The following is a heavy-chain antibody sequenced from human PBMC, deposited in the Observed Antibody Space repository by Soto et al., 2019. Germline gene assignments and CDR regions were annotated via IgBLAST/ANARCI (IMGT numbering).Heavy chain of an antibody. Sequence: ASVKVSCKASGYTFTGYYMHWVRQAPGQGLEWMGWINPNSGGTNYAQRFQGWVTMTRDTSISTAYMELSRLRSDDTAVYYCARETTHYYGSGNKNGMDVWGKGTTVTVSS. V-gene: IGHV1-2*04. J-gene: IGHJ6*04. CDR3: ARETTHYYGSGNKNGMDV. CDR2: INPNSGGT. D-gene: IGHD3-10*01. CDR1: GYTFTGYY.